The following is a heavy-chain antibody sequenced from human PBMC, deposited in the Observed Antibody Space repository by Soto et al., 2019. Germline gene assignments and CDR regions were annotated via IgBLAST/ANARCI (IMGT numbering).Heavy chain of an antibody. CDR2: IYSGGST. CDR1: GFTVSSNY. V-gene: IGHV3-53*02. J-gene: IGHJ6*02. D-gene: IGHD5-18*01. Sequence: EVQLVETGGGLIQPGGSLRLSCAASGFTVSSNYMSWVRQAPGKGLEWVSVIYSGGSTYYADSVKGRFTISRDNSKNTLYLEMTDLRADDTAVYYCARDSGGYSPAEDYYYYCMDVWGQGPTVTVSS. CDR3: ARDSGGYSPAEDYYYYCMDV.